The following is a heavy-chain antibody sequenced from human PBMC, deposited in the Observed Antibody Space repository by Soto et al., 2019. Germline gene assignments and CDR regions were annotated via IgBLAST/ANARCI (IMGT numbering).Heavy chain of an antibody. J-gene: IGHJ3*02. CDR3: AKTLYSGYEGKNNDAFDI. V-gene: IGHV3-23*01. D-gene: IGHD5-12*01. CDR2: ISGSGGST. CDR1: GFTFSSYA. Sequence: GGSLRLSCAASGFTFSSYAMRWVRQAPGKGLEWVSAISGSGGSTYYADSVKGRFTISRDNSKNTLYLQMNSLRAEDTTVYYCAKTLYSGYEGKNNDAFDIWGQGTMVTVSS.